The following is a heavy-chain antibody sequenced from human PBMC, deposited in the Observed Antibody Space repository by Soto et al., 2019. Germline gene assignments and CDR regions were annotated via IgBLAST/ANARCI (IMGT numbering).Heavy chain of an antibody. CDR2: INAGNGNT. J-gene: IGHJ4*02. CDR3: ARGVIQQLPFFDY. V-gene: IGHV1-3*01. Sequence: ASVKVSCKASGFTFTSSAVQWVRQARGQRLEWMGWINAGNGNTKYSQKFPGRVTITRDTSASTAYMELSSLRSEDTAVYYCARGVIQQLPFFDYWGQGTLVTVSS. CDR1: GFTFTSSA. D-gene: IGHD6-13*01.